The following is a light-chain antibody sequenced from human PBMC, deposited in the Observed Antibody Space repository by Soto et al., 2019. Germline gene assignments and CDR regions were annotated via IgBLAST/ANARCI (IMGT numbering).Light chain of an antibody. V-gene: IGLV2-8*01. J-gene: IGLJ2*01. CDR1: SRDVGGHDY. Sequence: QSALTQPPSASGSPGQSVTISCTGTSRDVGGHDYVSWYQQHPGKAPKLMIYKLSKRPSGVPDRVSGSKSGNTASLTVAGLQAEDEADYYCSSYVTGNSLIFGGGTKLTVL. CDR3: SSYVTGNSLI. CDR2: KLS.